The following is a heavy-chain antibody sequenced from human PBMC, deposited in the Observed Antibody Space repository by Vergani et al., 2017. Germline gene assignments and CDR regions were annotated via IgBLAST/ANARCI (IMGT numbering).Heavy chain of an antibody. V-gene: IGHV3-11*06. CDR2: ISSSSSYT. J-gene: IGHJ3*02. D-gene: IGHD3-10*01. Sequence: QVQLVESGGGLVKTGGSLRLSCAASGFTFSDYYMSWIRQAPGKGLEWVSYISSSSSYTNYADSVKGRFTISRDNAKNSLYLQMNSLRAEDTAVYYCARGDYYGSGSPYDAFDIWGQGTMVTVSS. CDR1: GFTFSDYY. CDR3: ARGDYYGSGSPYDAFDI.